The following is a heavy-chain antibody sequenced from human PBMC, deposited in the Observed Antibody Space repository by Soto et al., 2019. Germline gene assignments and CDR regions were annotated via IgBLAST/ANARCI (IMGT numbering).Heavy chain of an antibody. J-gene: IGHJ5*02. V-gene: IGHV1-8*01. CDR1: GYTFTSYD. CDR2: MNPNSGNT. D-gene: IGHD6-6*01. Sequence: ASVKVSCKASGYTFTSYDINWVRQATGQGLEWMGWMNPNSGNTGYAQKFQGRVTMTRNTSISTAYMELSSLRSEDAAVYYCARSIRSRIAARLKGFWFDPWGQGTLVTVSS. CDR3: ARSIRSRIAARLKGFWFDP.